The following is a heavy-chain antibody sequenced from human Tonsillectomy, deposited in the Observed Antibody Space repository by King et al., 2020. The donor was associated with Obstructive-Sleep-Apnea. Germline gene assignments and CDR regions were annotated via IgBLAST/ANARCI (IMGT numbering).Heavy chain of an antibody. D-gene: IGHD3-3*01. CDR3: ARAGVVIIADGMDV. J-gene: IGHJ6*02. Sequence: QLQESGPGLVKPSGTLSLTCAVSGGSISSSDWWSWGRQPPGKGLEWIWDIFHSVCTNYNASLEGRVNISIDKSKNQFSLKLHSVTAADTAVYYCARAGVVIIADGMDVWGQGTTVTVS. V-gene: IGHV4-4*02. CDR1: GGSISSSDW. CDR2: IFHSVCT.